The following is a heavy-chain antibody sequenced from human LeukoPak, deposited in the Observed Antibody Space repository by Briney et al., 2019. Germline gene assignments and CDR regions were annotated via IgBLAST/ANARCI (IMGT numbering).Heavy chain of an antibody. CDR1: GFTFSSYG. J-gene: IGHJ5*02. CDR3: ARALRMGWFDP. CDR2: IWYDGSNK. V-gene: IGHV3-33*01. Sequence: AGGSLRLSCAASGFTFSSYGMHWVRQAPGKGLEWVAVIWYDGSNKYYADSVKGRFTISRDNSKKTLYLQMNSLRAEDTAVYYCARALRMGWFDPWGQGTLVTVSS. D-gene: IGHD1-26*01.